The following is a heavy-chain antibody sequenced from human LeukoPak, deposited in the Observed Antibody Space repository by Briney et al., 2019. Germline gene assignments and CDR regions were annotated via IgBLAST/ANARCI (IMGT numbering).Heavy chain of an antibody. J-gene: IGHJ4*02. CDR1: GGSISSSSYY. D-gene: IGHD5-18*01. V-gene: IGHV4-39*01. Sequence: SETLSLTCTVSGGSISSSSYYWGWIRQPSGKGLEWIGSIYYSGSTYYNPSLKSRVTISVDTSKNQFSLKLSSVTAADTAVYYCARPDTAMVVDYWGQGTLVTVSS. CDR3: ARPDTAMVVDY. CDR2: IYYSGST.